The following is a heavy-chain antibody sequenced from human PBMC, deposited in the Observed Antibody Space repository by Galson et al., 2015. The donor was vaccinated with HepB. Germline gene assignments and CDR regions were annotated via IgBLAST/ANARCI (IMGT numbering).Heavy chain of an antibody. CDR3: ARSGAGLNY. CDR1: GFTFSSHW. Sequence: SLRLSCAASGFTFSSHWMAWVRQAPGKGLEWVTNIKPDGSEKYYVDSMKGRFTISRDNARNSLYLQINNLRAEDTAMYYCARSGAGLNYWGQGTLVTVSS. D-gene: IGHD7-27*01. J-gene: IGHJ4*02. V-gene: IGHV3-7*03. CDR2: IKPDGSEK.